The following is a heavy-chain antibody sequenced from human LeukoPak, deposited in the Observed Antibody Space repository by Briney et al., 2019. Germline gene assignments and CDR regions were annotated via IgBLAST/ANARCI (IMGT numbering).Heavy chain of an antibody. Sequence: SETLSLTCTVSGVSISSGDNHWSWIRQPPGKGLEYIGYIYYSGSTYYNPSLKSRVTISVDTSKNQFSLKLSSVTAADTAVYYCARDLESNGAFDIWGQGTMVTVSS. CDR3: ARDLESNGAFDI. CDR2: IYYSGST. D-gene: IGHD4-11*01. V-gene: IGHV4-61*08. J-gene: IGHJ3*02. CDR1: GVSISSGDNH.